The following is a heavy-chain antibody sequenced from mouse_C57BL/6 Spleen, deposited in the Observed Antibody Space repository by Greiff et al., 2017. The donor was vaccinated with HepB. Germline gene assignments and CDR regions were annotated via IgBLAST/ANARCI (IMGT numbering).Heavy chain of an antibody. D-gene: IGHD2-4*01. CDR2: INPSTGGT. V-gene: IGHV1-43*01. Sequence: EVQLQQSGPELVKPGASVKISCKASGYSFTGYYMHWVKQSSEKSLEWIGEINPSTGGTSYNQKFQGKATLTVDKSSSTAYMQLKSLTSEDSAVYYCARSIYYDYDEGYAMDYWGQGTSVTVSS. CDR3: ARSIYYDYDEGYAMDY. CDR1: GYSFTGYY. J-gene: IGHJ4*01.